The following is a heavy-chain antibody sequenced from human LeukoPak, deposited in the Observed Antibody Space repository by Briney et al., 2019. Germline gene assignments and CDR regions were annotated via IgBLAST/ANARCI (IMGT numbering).Heavy chain of an antibody. J-gene: IGHJ4*02. V-gene: IGHV3-23*01. Sequence: GGSLRLSCAASGFTFSSYAMSWVRQAPGKGLEWVSVISGSGSSTYYADSVKGRFTISRDNSKNTLYLQMNSLRGEDTAVYYCAKGRGNSEHEFDYRGQGTLVTVSS. CDR1: GFTFSSYA. CDR3: AKGRGNSEHEFDY. D-gene: IGHD1-14*01. CDR2: ISGSGSST.